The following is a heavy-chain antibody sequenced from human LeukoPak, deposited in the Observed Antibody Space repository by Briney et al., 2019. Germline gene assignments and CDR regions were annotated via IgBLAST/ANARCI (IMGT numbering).Heavy chain of an antibody. CDR3: ARDASAPKWYFDL. Sequence: PGGSLRLSCAASGFTFSSYSMNWVRQAPGKGLEWASYTDSSSSTIYYADSVKGRFTISRDNAKNSLYLQMNSLRAEDTAVYYCARDASAPKWYFDLWGRGTLVTVSS. CDR2: TDSSSSTI. J-gene: IGHJ2*01. V-gene: IGHV3-48*01. CDR1: GFTFSSYS.